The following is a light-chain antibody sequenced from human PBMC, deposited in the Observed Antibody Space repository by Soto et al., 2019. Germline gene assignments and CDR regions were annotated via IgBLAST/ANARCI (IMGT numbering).Light chain of an antibody. CDR3: QHYNNWPRT. CDR1: QSVSSN. J-gene: IGKJ1*01. V-gene: IGKV3-15*01. CDR2: GAS. Sequence: EIVMTQSPATLSVSPGERATLSCRASQSVSSNLAGYQQKPGQAPRLLIYGASTRATGIPARFSGSRSGTEFTLTLSSLQSEDFAVYYCQHYNNWPRTFGQGTKVEI.